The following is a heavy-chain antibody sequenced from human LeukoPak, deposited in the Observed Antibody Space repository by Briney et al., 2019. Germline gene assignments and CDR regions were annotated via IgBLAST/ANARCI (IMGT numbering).Heavy chain of an antibody. D-gene: IGHD4-17*01. V-gene: IGHV4-59*01. CDR1: GGSISSYY. Sequence: SETLSLTCTVSGGSISSYYWSWIRQPPGKVLEWIGYIYYSGSTNYNPSLKSRVTISVDTSKNQFSLKLSSVTAADTAVYYCARRTVTTYYFDYWGQGTLVTVSS. CDR2: IYYSGST. CDR3: ARRTVTTYYFDY. J-gene: IGHJ4*02.